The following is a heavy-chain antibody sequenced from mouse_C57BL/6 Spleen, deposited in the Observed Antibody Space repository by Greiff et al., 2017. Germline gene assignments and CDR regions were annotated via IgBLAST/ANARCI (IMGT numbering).Heavy chain of an antibody. J-gene: IGHJ3*01. V-gene: IGHV1-55*01. Sequence: QVQLKQPGAELVKPGASVKMSCKASGYTFTSYWITWVKQRPGQGLEWIGDIYPGSGSTNYNEKFKSKATLTVDTSSSTAYMQLSSLTSEDSAVYYCARRGLGQALAYWGQGTLVTVSA. D-gene: IGHD4-1*01. CDR2: IYPGSGST. CDR3: ARRGLGQALAY. CDR1: GYTFTSYW.